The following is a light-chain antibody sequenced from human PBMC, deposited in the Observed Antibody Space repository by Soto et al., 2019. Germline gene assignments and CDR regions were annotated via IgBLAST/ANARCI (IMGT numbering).Light chain of an antibody. CDR2: DAS. CDR3: KQCENEPRT. Sequence: DIQMTQSPSSLSASVGDSVTITCRASQSISHYLNWYQQKPGKAPKVLIYDASTLQSGVPSRFSGTRSGPDFTLTISSLQPEDCATYYGKQCENEPRTFGHGTKLEIK. CDR1: QSISHY. J-gene: IGKJ2*01. V-gene: IGKV1-39*01.